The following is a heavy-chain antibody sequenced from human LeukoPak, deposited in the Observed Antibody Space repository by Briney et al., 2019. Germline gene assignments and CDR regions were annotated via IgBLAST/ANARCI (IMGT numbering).Heavy chain of an antibody. CDR1: GFTFSSYW. Sequence: GGSLRLSCAASGFTFSSYWMSWVRQAPGKGLEWVANIKQDGSEKYYVDSVKGRFTISRDNAKNSLYLQMNSLRAEDTAVYYCATLARLAGAGTSPRPYWGQGTLVTVSS. J-gene: IGHJ4*02. CDR2: IKQDGSEK. D-gene: IGHD6-13*01. CDR3: ATLARLAGAGTSPRPY. V-gene: IGHV3-7*01.